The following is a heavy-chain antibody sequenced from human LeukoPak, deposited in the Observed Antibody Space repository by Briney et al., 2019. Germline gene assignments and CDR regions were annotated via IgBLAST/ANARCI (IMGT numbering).Heavy chain of an antibody. Sequence: ASVKVSCKASGYTFSDSYIHWVRQAPGQGLEWMGWINPNGGATKYAQKFQGRVTMTSDTSISTAYVELSTLRSDDTAMYLCASFRNRDDFDVWGQGTMVTVSS. V-gene: IGHV1-2*02. D-gene: IGHD1-14*01. CDR1: GYTFSDSY. J-gene: IGHJ3*01. CDR2: INPNGGAT. CDR3: ASFRNRDDFDV.